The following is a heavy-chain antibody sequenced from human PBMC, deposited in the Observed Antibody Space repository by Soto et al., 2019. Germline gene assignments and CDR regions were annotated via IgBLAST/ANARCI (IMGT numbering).Heavy chain of an antibody. CDR1: GFTFSSYS. CDR2: ISSSSSYI. J-gene: IGHJ1*01. D-gene: IGHD2-15*01. V-gene: IGHV3-21*01. CDR3: ARDQSVGYCSGGSCYSRHFQH. Sequence: EVQLVESGGGLVKPGASLRLSCAASGFTFSSYSMNWVRQAPGKGLEWVSSISSSSSYIYYADSVKGRFTISRDNAKNSLYLQMNSLRAEDTALYYCARDQSVGYCSGGSCYSRHFQHWGQGTLVTVSS.